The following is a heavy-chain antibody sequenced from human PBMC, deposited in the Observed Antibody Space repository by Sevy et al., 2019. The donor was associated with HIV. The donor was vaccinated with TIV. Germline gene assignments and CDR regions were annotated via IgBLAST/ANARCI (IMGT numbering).Heavy chain of an antibody. CDR1: GFTFSIYG. V-gene: IGHV3-33*01. D-gene: IGHD3-22*01. CDR3: ASLPNNYYDISGSSGDDAFDI. J-gene: IGHJ3*02. Sequence: GGALRLSCAAYGFTFSIYGMHWVRQAPGKGLEWVAVIWNDRSNKHYADSVKGRFTISTDNTKNTMYLQMNSLRVEDTAVYYRASLPNNYYDISGSSGDDAFDIWGQGTRVTVSS. CDR2: IWNDRSNK.